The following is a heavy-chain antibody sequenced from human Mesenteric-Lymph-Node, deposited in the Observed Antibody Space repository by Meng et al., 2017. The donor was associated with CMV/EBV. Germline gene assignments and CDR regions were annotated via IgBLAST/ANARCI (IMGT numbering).Heavy chain of an antibody. CDR3: ATDSCENCFYRPDYGLDV. V-gene: IGHV1-69*10. CDR2: IIPMLAMP. CDR1: GDTFNGKP. Sequence: SVKVSCKASGDTFNGKPLTWVRQVPGQGLEWMGGIIPMLAMPNYAQKFQGRVTITADTSTSTAYLEVGSLRSEDTAVYYCATDSCENCFYRPDYGLDVWGQGTTVTVSS. J-gene: IGHJ6*02. D-gene: IGHD3-16*01.